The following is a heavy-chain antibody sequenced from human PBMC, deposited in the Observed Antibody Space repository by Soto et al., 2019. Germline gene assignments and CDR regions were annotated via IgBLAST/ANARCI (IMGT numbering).Heavy chain of an antibody. Sequence: GASVKVSCKASGGTFSSYAISWVRQAPGQGLEWMGGIIPNSGGTNYAQKFQGRVTMTRDTSISTAYMELSRLRSDDTAVYYCARVKTDPWELVDYWGQGTLVTVSS. CDR3: ARVKTDPWELVDY. V-gene: IGHV1-2*02. CDR1: GGTFSSYA. CDR2: IIPNSGGT. D-gene: IGHD1-26*01. J-gene: IGHJ4*02.